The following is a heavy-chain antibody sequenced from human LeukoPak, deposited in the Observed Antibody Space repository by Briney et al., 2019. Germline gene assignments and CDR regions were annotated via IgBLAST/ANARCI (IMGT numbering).Heavy chain of an antibody. CDR3: ARAPYGNYGTLDY. J-gene: IGHJ4*02. CDR2: ISWDGAST. D-gene: IGHD4-11*01. V-gene: IGHV3-43*01. Sequence: GGSLRLSCAASGFIFDDYSMHWVRQAPGKGLDWVSVISWDGASTYYADSVKGRFTISRDSSKNSPYLQMNSLRTEDTALYYCARAPYGNYGTLDYWGQGTLVTVSS. CDR1: GFIFDDYS.